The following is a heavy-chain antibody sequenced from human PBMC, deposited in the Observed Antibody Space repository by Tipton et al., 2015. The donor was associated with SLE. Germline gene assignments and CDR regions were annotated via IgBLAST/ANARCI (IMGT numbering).Heavy chain of an antibody. CDR3: ATFRMGAVAAPGDV. CDR2: ISGSGGST. J-gene: IGHJ6*03. CDR1: GFTFSSYA. D-gene: IGHD6-19*01. Sequence: SLRLSCAASGFTFSSYAMSWVRQAPGKGLEWVSDISGSGGSTYYADSVKGRFTISRDNSKNTLYLQMNSLRAEDTAVYYCATFRMGAVAAPGDVWGKGTTVTVSS. V-gene: IGHV3-23*01.